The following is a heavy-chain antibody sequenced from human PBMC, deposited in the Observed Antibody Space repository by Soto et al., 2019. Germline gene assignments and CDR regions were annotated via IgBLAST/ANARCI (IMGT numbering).Heavy chain of an antibody. Sequence: SETLSLTCTVSGGSISSYYWSWIRQPPGKGLEWIGYIYYSGSTNYNPSLKSRVTISVDTSKNQFSLKLSSVTAADTAVYYCARDYYDSSGSHHFDYWGQGTLVTVSS. CDR1: GGSISSYY. D-gene: IGHD3-22*01. CDR3: ARDYYDSSGSHHFDY. CDR2: IYYSGST. V-gene: IGHV4-59*01. J-gene: IGHJ4*02.